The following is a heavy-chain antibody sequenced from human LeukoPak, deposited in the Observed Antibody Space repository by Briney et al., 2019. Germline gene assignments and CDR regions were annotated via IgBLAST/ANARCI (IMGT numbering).Heavy chain of an antibody. V-gene: IGHV4-61*01. J-gene: IGHJ4*02. Sequence: PSETLSLTCTVSGGSVSRASYYWTWIRQPPGKGLEWIGYIHYSGSSDYNPSPKSRVTISLDTSKNQFSLKLNSVTAADTAVYYCATEYCGADCYFDSWGQGTLVTVSS. CDR2: IHYSGSS. CDR3: ATEYCGADCYFDS. D-gene: IGHD2-21*02. CDR1: GGSVSRASYY.